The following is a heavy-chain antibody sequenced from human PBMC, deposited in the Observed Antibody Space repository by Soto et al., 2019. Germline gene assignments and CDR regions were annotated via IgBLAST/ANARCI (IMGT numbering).Heavy chain of an antibody. V-gene: IGHV4-59*01. Sequence: QVQLQESGPGLATPSETLSLTCTVSGGSISRYYWSWIRQPPGTGLEWIGYIYYSGSTNYNTSLKSRVTISVDRSTTQFSLRLSSVTAADTAVYYCARVQGGGICGHYDWFAPCGHGTMVAVSS. CDR2: IYYSGST. D-gene: IGHD4-17*01. CDR3: ARVQGGGICGHYDWFAP. J-gene: IGHJ5*02. CDR1: GGSISRYY.